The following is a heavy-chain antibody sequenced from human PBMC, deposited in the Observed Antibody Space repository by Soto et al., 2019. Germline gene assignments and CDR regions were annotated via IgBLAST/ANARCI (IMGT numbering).Heavy chain of an antibody. CDR2: IIPIFGTA. CDR1: GGTFSSYA. D-gene: IGHD6-19*01. V-gene: IGHV1-69*13. CDR3: ARGPIAVAPLDY. J-gene: IGHJ4*02. Sequence: SVKVSCKASGGTFSSYAISWVRQAPGQGLEWMGGIIPIFGTANYAQKFQGRVTITADESTSTAYMELSSLRSEDTAVYYCARGPIAVAPLDYWGQGTLVTVSS.